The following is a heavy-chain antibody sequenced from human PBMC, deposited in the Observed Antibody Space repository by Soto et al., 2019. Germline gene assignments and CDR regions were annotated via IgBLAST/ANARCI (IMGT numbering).Heavy chain of an antibody. V-gene: IGHV1-69*13. J-gene: IGHJ4*02. Sequence: GASVKVSCKASGDNFSNFGYSWVRQAPGQGLQWMGGITPLLGAPIYSHQFQGRVTITADESTGTVYMELSSLTSEDRAVYYCVLIVRGMPTMFVFRGKGTLVTLFS. CDR3: VLIVRGMPTMFVF. CDR2: ITPLLGAP. CDR1: GDNFSNFG. D-gene: IGHD1-26*01.